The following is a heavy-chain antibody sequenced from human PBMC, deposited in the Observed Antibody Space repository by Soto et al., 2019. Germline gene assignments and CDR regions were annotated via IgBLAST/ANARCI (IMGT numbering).Heavy chain of an antibody. D-gene: IGHD5-18*01. V-gene: IGHV3-30*03. J-gene: IGHJ4*02. CDR1: GFAFSSYG. CDR2: ISYDGSLQ. Sequence: QAQLVESGGGVVQPGRSRRLSCAASGFAFSSYGMHWVRQAPGTGLEWVAVISYDGSLQHYADSVKGRFTISRDNSKNMVLLQRSSLRAEDTAVYYCVSDRGYGHASVPYSWGQGTLVSVSS. CDR3: VSDRGYGHASVPYS.